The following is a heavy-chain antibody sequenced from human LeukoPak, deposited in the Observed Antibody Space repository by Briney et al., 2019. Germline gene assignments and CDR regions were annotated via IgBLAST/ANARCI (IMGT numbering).Heavy chain of an antibody. Sequence: GASVKVSCKASGGTFSSYAISWVRQAPGQGLEWMGGIIPIFGTANYAQKFQGRVTITADKSTSTAYMELSSLRSEDTAVYYCARVDLWPPAYWFDPWGQGTLVTVSS. V-gene: IGHV1-69*06. D-gene: IGHD3-10*01. CDR2: IIPIFGTA. CDR3: ARVDLWPPAYWFDP. J-gene: IGHJ5*02. CDR1: GGTFSSYA.